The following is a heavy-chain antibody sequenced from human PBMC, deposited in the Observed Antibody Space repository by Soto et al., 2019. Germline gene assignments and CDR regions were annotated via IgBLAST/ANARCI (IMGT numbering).Heavy chain of an antibody. V-gene: IGHV4-39*01. D-gene: IGHD3-22*01. J-gene: IGHJ4*02. CDR3: AKLMYYSDSSGYYPAFDY. CDR1: GGSISSSSYY. Sequence: PSETLSLTCTVSGGSISSSSYYWGWIRQPPGKGLEWIGSIYYSGSTYYNPSLKSRVTISVDTSKNQFSLKLSSVTAADTAVYYCAKLMYYSDSSGYYPAFDYSGQGTLVTSPQ. CDR2: IYYSGST.